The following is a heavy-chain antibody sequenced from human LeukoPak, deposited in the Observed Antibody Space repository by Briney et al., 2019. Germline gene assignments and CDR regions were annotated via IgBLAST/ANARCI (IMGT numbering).Heavy chain of an antibody. CDR3: ARDALGGFDH. V-gene: IGHV3-48*02. CDR1: GFTFSIYT. D-gene: IGHD3-10*01. CDR2: VSASSDI. Sequence: GGSLRLSCAASGFTFSIYTMNWVRQAPGKGLQWVSTVSASSDIHYSDSVKGRFTISRDNARNSLYLQMNSLRDEDTALYYCARDALGGFDHWGQGTLVTVSS. J-gene: IGHJ4*02.